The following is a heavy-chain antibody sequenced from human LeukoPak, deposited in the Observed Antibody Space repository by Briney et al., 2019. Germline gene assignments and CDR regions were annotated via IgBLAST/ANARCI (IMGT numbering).Heavy chain of an antibody. Sequence: PSETLSLTCAVYGGSFSGYYWSWIRQPPGKGLEWIGEINHSGSTNYNPSLKSRVTISVDTSKNQFSLKLSSVTAADTAVYYCARAYPGTTVTTIPNWFDPWGQGTLVTVSS. V-gene: IGHV4-34*01. CDR2: INHSGST. CDR1: GGSFSGYY. CDR3: ARAYPGTTVTTIPNWFDP. D-gene: IGHD4-17*01. J-gene: IGHJ5*02.